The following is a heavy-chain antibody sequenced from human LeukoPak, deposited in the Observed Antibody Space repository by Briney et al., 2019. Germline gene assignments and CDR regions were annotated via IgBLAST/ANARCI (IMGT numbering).Heavy chain of an antibody. J-gene: IGHJ4*02. D-gene: IGHD3-10*01. CDR2: IYYSGST. CDR1: GGSISSGDYY. Sequence: SETLSLTCTVSGGSISSGDYYWRWLRQPPGKGLEWIGYIYYSGSTYYNPSLKSRVTISVDTSKNQFSLKLSSVTAADTAVYYCARDLGGYYGSGSYHYWGQGTLVTVSS. V-gene: IGHV4-30-4*01. CDR3: ARDLGGYYGSGSYHY.